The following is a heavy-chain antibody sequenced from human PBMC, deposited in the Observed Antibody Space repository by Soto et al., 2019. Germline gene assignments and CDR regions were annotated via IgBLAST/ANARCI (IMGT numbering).Heavy chain of an antibody. CDR2: IKQDGSEK. CDR3: ATRPHASASDGFFGFFDF. Sequence: VQLVESGGGVVQPGGSLRLSCAASGFTFSNYWMSWVRQAPGKGLEWVANIKQDGSEKYHVDSVRGRFTISRDNAKNALYLQLNSLRAEDTAIYYCATRPHASASDGFFGFFDFWGQGALVTVSS. V-gene: IGHV3-7*01. D-gene: IGHD2-15*01. J-gene: IGHJ4*02. CDR1: GFTFSNYW.